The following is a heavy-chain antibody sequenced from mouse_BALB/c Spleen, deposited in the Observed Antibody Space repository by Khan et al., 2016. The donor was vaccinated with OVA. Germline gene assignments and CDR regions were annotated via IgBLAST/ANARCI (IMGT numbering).Heavy chain of an antibody. V-gene: IGHV1S53*02. J-gene: IGHJ4*01. D-gene: IGHD2-1*01. CDR1: GYTFTDHA. Sequence: QVQLKESDAELVKPGASVKISCKASGYTFTDHAIHWVKQKPEQGLEWIGCFSPGNGDIKYNEKFKGKATLTADKSSSTAYMQLNSLTSEDSAVYFGERSDYYGNFYVMEYWGQGTAVTVSS. CDR2: FSPGNGDI. CDR3: ERSDYYGNFYVMEY.